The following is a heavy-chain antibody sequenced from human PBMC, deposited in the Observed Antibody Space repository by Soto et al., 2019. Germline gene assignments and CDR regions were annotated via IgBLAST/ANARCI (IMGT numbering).Heavy chain of an antibody. V-gene: IGHV4-30-4*01. J-gene: IGHJ5*02. CDR2: IYYSGST. CDR1: GGSISSGDYY. Sequence: QVQLQESGPGLVKPSQTLSLTCTVSGGSISSGDYYWSWIRQPPGKGLEWIGYIYYSGSTYYNPSLKRRVTISVDTAKNQFALKLSSVTAADTAVYFCARVGEYTKRFDPWGQGTLVTVSS. D-gene: IGHD4-17*01. CDR3: ARVGEYTKRFDP.